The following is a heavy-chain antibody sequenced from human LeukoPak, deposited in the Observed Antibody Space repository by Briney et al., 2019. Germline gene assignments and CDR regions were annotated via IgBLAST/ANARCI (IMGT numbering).Heavy chain of an antibody. J-gene: IGHJ6*02. CDR3: ARKDIAVAGLHYYGMDV. V-gene: IGHV1-2*02. CDR2: INPHSGGT. CDR1: GYTFTDYC. D-gene: IGHD6-19*01. Sequence: ASLRVSCRASGYTFTDYCIHGVRQAPGQGLEWRGWINPHSGGTNYPQKFRGRVTMTRDTSISTAYMELSRLRSDDTAAYFCARKDIAVAGLHYYGMDVWGQGTTVTVSS.